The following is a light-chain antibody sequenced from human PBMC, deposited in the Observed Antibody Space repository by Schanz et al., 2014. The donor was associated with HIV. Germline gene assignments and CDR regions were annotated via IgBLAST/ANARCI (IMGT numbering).Light chain of an antibody. V-gene: IGLV3-21*01. CDR1: NLGSTS. J-gene: IGLJ2*01. CDR2: YDD. CDR3: QVWESSTDMV. Sequence: SYELTQPPSVSVAPGKTARITCGGNNLGSTSVHWYQQKAGQAPVLVIFYDDDRPSGIPERFSGSNVGNTATLTISWVEAGDEADYYCQVWESSTDMVFGGGTKLTVL.